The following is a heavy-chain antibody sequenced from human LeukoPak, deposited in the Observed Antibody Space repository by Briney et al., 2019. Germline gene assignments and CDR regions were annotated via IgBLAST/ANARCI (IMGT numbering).Heavy chain of an antibody. D-gene: IGHD6-13*01. V-gene: IGHV4-34*01. CDR3: ARSLGSSWALYYYYGMDV. CDR2: INHSGST. CDR1: GGSFSGYY. J-gene: IGHJ6*02. Sequence: KPSETLSLTCAVYGGSFSGYYWSWIRQPPGKGLEWIGEINHSGSTNYNPSLKSRVTISVDTSKNQFSLRLNSVTAADTAVYYCARSLGSSWALYYYYGMDVWGQGTTVTVSS.